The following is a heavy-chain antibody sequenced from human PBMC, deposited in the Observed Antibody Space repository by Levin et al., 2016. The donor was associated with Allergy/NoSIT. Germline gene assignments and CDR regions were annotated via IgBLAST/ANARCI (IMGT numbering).Heavy chain of an antibody. V-gene: IGHV3-21*01. J-gene: IGHJ3*02. Sequence: GESLKISCAASGFTFSSYSMNWVRQAPGKGLEWVSSISSSSSYIYYADSVKGRFTMSRDNSKNTLYLEMNSLRGEDTAVYYCAKRRVDMAIHDACDIWGQGTMVTVSS. CDR1: GFTFSSYS. CDR2: ISSSSSYI. D-gene: IGHD3-3*01. CDR3: AKRRVDMAIHDACDI.